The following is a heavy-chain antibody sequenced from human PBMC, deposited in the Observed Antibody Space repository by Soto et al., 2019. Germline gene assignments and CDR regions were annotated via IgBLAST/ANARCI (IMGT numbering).Heavy chain of an antibody. V-gene: IGHV3-23*01. CDR2: INGDGGGNGGST. J-gene: IGHJ4*02. CDR1: GFTFSNYA. CDR3: AKRPLTCYHGLDY. D-gene: IGHD2-2*01. Sequence: EVQLLESGGGVVQPGGSLRLSCAASGFTFSNYAMTWVRQAPGKGLEWVSAINGDGGGNGGSTYYADSVKGRFTISRDNSRNTLYLHMNNLRVEDTAVYYCAKRPLTCYHGLDYWGQGALVSVSS.